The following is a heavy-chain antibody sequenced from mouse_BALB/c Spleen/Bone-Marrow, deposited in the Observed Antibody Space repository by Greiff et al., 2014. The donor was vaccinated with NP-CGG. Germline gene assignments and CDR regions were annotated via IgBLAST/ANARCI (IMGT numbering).Heavy chain of an antibody. V-gene: IGHV1-54*01. D-gene: IGHD1-1*01. CDR2: INPGSGGI. Sequence: QVQLQQSGAELVRPGTSVKVSCKASGYAFTNYWIEWIKQRPGQGLEWIGVINPGSGGINYNEKFKDKATLTADKSSSTAYMQLSSLTPDDSAVYFCARELVRGMDYWGQGTSVTVSS. CDR1: GYAFTNYW. CDR3: ARELVRGMDY. J-gene: IGHJ4*01.